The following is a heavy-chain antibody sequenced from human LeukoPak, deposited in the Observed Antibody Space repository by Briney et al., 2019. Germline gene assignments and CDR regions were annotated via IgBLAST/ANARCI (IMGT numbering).Heavy chain of an antibody. D-gene: IGHD6-13*01. CDR2: ISSSSSYI. J-gene: IGHJ4*02. CDR1: GFTFSSYS. V-gene: IGHV3-21*01. CDR3: ARDSYSSSWYFDY. Sequence: GGSLRLSCAASGFTFSSYSMNWVRHAPGKGLEWVSSISSSSSYIYYADSVKGRFTISRDNAKNSLYLQMNSLRAEDTAVYYCARDSYSSSWYFDYWGQGTLVTVSS.